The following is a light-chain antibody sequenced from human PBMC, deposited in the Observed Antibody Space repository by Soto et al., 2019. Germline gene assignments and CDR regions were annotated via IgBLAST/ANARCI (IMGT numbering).Light chain of an antibody. CDR3: QAWDSSTYV. J-gene: IGLJ1*01. Sequence: SYELTQPSSVSVSPGQTASITCSGEKLGDKYACWYQQKPGQSPVLVIYQDNKRPSGIPERFSGSNSGNTATLTISGTQTMDAADYYCQAWDSSTYVFGTGTKVTVL. CDR1: KLGDKY. V-gene: IGLV3-1*01. CDR2: QDN.